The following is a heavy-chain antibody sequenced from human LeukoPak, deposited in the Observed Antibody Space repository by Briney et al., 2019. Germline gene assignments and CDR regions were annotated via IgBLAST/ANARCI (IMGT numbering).Heavy chain of an antibody. V-gene: IGHV3-74*01. CDR2: IDNDGGT. CDR3: ARDLNYNLDF. CDR1: GFTFSHSY. D-gene: IGHD5-24*01. Sequence: PGGSLRLSCVASGFTFSHSYMHWVRQAPGKGLVWVSRIDNDGGTSYADSVKGRFTITRDNAKNTLYLQMNSLRAEDTALYYCARDLNYNLDFWGQGTLVTVSS. J-gene: IGHJ4*02.